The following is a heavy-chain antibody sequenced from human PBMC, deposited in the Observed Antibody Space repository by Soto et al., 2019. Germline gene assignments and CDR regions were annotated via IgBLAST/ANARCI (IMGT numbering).Heavy chain of an antibody. CDR2: MNPHSGNT. V-gene: IGHV1-8*02. Sequence: ASVKVSCTASGYTFTSFDIHCVPEASGQGLERMRWMNPHSGNTGYAQKFQDRVTMTRNTSISTAYMELSSLRSEDTAVYYCARGRDYGAEIRRWYFDLWGRGTLVTVS. J-gene: IGHJ2*01. CDR3: ARGRDYGAEIRRWYFDL. CDR1: GYTFTSFD. D-gene: IGHD4-17*01.